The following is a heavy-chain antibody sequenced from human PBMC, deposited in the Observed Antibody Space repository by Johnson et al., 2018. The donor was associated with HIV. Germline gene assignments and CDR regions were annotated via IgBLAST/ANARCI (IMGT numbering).Heavy chain of an antibody. D-gene: IGHD5/OR15-5a*01. J-gene: IGHJ3*01. CDR2: VNPKGGKT. CDR3: ARGYGVYATSFDV. Sequence: QLVESGGGLAKPAWSPRLSCAASQFTFSRYYMNCVRQAPGNGLELVGQVNPKGGKTNLIESAKDRINTSTNNAKNTLHLQMNGLKTEDTAVYYCARGYGVYATSFDVWGQGTMVTVSS. CDR1: QFTFSRYY. V-gene: IGHV3-25*03.